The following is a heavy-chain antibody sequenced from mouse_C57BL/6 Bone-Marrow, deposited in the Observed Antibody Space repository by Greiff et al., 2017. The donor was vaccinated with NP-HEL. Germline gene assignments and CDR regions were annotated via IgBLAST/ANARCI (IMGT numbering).Heavy chain of an antibody. V-gene: IGHV1-55*01. CDR3: ARFGRCYYSNYFDY. CDR1: GYTFTSYW. D-gene: IGHD2-5*01. Sequence: QVQLQQPGAELVKPGASVKMSCKASGYTFTSYWITWVKQRPGQGLEWIGDIYPGSGSTTYNEKFKSKAILTVDTSSSTAYMQLSSLTSEDSAVYYSARFGRCYYSNYFDYWGQGTTLTVSS. CDR2: IYPGSGST. J-gene: IGHJ2*01.